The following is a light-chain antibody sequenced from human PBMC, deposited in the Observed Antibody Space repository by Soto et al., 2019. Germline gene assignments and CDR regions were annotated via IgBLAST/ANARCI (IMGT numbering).Light chain of an antibody. CDR2: SND. V-gene: IGLV1-44*01. CDR1: SSNIGRNT. Sequence: QAVLTQPPSASGNPGQRVTISCSGSSSNIGRNTVDWYQHLPGTAPKLLIYSNDQRPSGVPDRFSGSKSGTSASLAISGLQSEDEADYYCAAWDDSLNGLVFGTGTKLTVL. J-gene: IGLJ1*01. CDR3: AAWDDSLNGLV.